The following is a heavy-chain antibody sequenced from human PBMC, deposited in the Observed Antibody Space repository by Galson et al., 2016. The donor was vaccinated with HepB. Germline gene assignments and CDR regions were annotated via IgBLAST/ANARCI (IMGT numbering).Heavy chain of an antibody. Sequence: SLRLSCAGSGFTFSSYSMDWVRQAPGKGLEWVSYIGTSGSPIYYADSVRGRFTISRDNARNSVFLQMRCLRAEDTAIYYCVRGFLSNSFDYWGQGVLVTVAS. CDR1: GFTFSSYS. V-gene: IGHV3-48*04. CDR2: IGTSGSPI. CDR3: VRGFLSNSFDY. J-gene: IGHJ4*02. D-gene: IGHD2/OR15-2a*01.